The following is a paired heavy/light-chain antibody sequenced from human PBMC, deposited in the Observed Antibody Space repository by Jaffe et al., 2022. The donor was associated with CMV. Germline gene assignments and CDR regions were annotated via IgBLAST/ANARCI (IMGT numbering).Heavy chain of an antibody. J-gene: IGHJ3*01. V-gene: IGHV3-9*01. CDR2: ISWNGGRM. Sequence: EVQLVESGGGLVQPGRSLRLSCAASGFKFDDYVIHWVRQAPGKGLEWVSSISWNGGRMGYADSVKGRFTISRDNAKNSLYLQMNSLRAEDTALYYCAILSSMSAADAFDVWGQGTMVTVSS. D-gene: IGHD3-3*02. CDR3: AILSSMSAADAFDV. CDR1: GFKFDDYV.
Light chain of an antibody. CDR2: KAS. V-gene: IGKV1-5*03. Sequence: DIQMTQSPSTLSASVGDRVTITCRASQTISNWLAWYQQKPGKAPNLLIYKASSLKSGVPSRFSGSGSGTEFTLTISSLQPDDFATYYCQQYNSLSRSFGQGTKLEIK. CDR1: QTISNW. J-gene: IGKJ1*01. CDR3: QQYNSLSRS.